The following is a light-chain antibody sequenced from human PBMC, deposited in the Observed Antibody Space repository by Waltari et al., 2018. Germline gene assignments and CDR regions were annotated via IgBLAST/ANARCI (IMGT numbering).Light chain of an antibody. V-gene: IGLV3-1*01. J-gene: IGLJ2*01. CDR2: QDN. CDR1: KLGEKY. CDR3: QAWDGSTLI. Sequence: SYEVTQPPSVSVSPGQAASITCSGDKLGEKYVSWYQQKPGQSPVLVLYQDNRRPSGIPERFSGSNSNAGNTATLTISGTQAMDEADYHGQAWDGSTLIFGGGTKLTVL.